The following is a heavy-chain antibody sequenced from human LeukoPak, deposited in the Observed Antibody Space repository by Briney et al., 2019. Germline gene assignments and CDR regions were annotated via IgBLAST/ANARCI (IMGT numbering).Heavy chain of an antibody. CDR3: ARDYFGSRSSSFDP. D-gene: IGHD3-10*01. Sequence: GASVKVSCKASGYTFTSYAMNWVRQAPGQGLEWMGWINTNTGNPTYAQGFTGRFVFSLDTSVSTAYLQISSLKAEDTAVYYCARDYFGSRSSSFDPWGQGTLVTVSS. J-gene: IGHJ5*02. CDR2: INTNTGNP. CDR1: GYTFTSYA. V-gene: IGHV7-4-1*02.